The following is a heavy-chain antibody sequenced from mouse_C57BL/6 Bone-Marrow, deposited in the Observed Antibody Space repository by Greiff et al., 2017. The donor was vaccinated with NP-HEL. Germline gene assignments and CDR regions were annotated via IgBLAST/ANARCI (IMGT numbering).Heavy chain of an antibody. V-gene: IGHV1-7*01. CDR3: ASFPNYYGSSHYYAMDY. CDR1: GYTFTSYW. J-gene: IGHJ4*01. Sequence: QVQLQQSGAELAKPGASVKLSCKASGYTFTSYWMHWVKQRPGQGLEWIGYINPSSGYTKYNQKFKDKATLTADKSSSTAYMQLSSLTYEDSAVYYYASFPNYYGSSHYYAMDYWGQGTSVTVSS. CDR2: INPSSGYT. D-gene: IGHD1-1*01.